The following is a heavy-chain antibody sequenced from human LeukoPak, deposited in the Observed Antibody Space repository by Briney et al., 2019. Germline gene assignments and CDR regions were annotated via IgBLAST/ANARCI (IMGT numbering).Heavy chain of an antibody. D-gene: IGHD6-13*01. CDR2: INQDGSKV. J-gene: IGHJ3*02. CDR3: ARPIYSSSWDAFNI. V-gene: IGHV3-7*01. CDR1: GFTFSSYW. Sequence: PGGSLRLSCAASGFTFSSYWMSWVRQAPGKGLECVANINQDGSKVYYVDSVKGRFTISRDKAKKSPFLQMNRLRAEDTAVYYCARPIYSSSWDAFNIWGQGTMVTVSS.